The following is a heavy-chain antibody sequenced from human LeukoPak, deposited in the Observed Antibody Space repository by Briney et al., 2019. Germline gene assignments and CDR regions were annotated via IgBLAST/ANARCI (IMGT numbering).Heavy chain of an antibody. CDR1: GFTFSDYY. J-gene: IGHJ4*02. V-gene: IGHV3-11*04. D-gene: IGHD2-15*01. CDR3: AKDIVGGGNDY. CDR2: ISSSGSTI. Sequence: GGSLRLSCAASGFTFSDYYVSWIRQAPGKGLEWVSYISSSGSTIYYADSVKGRFTISRDNAKNSLYLHMNSLRAEDTAVYYCAKDIVGGGNDYWGRGTLVIVSS.